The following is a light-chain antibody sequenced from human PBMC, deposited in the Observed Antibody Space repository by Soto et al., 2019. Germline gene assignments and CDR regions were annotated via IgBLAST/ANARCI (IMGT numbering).Light chain of an antibody. CDR1: SSNIGGNT. CDR3: AAWDDSLNGRVV. CDR2: SND. J-gene: IGLJ2*01. Sequence: QSVLTQPPSASGTPGQWVTISCSGSSSNIGGNTVTWYQQLPGTAPKLLIYSNDQRPSGVPDRFSGSKSGTSASLAINGLQSEDEADYHCAAWDDSLNGRVVFGGGTKVTVL. V-gene: IGLV1-44*01.